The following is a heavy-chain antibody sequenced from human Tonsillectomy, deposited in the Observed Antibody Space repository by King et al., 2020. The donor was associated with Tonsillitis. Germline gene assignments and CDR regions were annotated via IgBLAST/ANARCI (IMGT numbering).Heavy chain of an antibody. CDR2: ISGSGGST. CDR3: AKDQVYSNPEPYYFDY. D-gene: IGHD4-11*01. J-gene: IGHJ4*02. CDR1: GFTFSSYA. Sequence: VQLVESGGGLVQPGGSLRLSCAASGFTFSSYAMSWVRQAPGKRLEWVSAISGSGGSTYYADSVKGRFTISRDNSKNTLYLQMNSLRAEDTAVYYCAKDQVYSNPEPYYFDYWGQGTLVTVSS. V-gene: IGHV3-23*04.